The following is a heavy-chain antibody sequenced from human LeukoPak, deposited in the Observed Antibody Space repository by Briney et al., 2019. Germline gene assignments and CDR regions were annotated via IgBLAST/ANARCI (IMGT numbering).Heavy chain of an antibody. CDR2: IDLSGGNT. Sequence: ASVKVSCKASGYTFTTYYIHWVRQAPGQGLEWMGMIDLSGGNTNYAQNFQGRVTMTRDTSTTTVYMELTSLRSEDTAVYYCAREAPGGYFDYWGQGTLVTVSS. D-gene: IGHD3-16*01. V-gene: IGHV1-46*01. CDR3: AREAPGGYFDY. J-gene: IGHJ4*02. CDR1: GYTFTTYY.